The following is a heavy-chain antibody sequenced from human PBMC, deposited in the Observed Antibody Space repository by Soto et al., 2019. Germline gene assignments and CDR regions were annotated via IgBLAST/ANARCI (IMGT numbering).Heavy chain of an antibody. CDR2: ISSSGSTI. Sequence: GGSLRLSCAASGFSFSNYAMNRVLQAPGKGLEWLSYISSSGSTIYYADSVKGRFTISRDNAKNSLYLQMNSRRAEDTAVYYCARDYSRDYYDSSGYYYYYYGMDVWGQGTTVTVSS. CDR1: GFSFSNYA. D-gene: IGHD3-22*01. J-gene: IGHJ6*02. V-gene: IGHV3-48*03. CDR3: ARDYSRDYYDSSGYYYYYYGMDV.